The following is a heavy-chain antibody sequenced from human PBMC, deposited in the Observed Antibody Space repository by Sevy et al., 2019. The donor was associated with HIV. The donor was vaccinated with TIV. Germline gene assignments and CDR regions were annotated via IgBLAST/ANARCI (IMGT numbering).Heavy chain of an antibody. CDR2: INWNGGST. CDR3: ARVKSCGGACYYFDY. D-gene: IGHD2-21*02. J-gene: IGHJ4*02. Sequence: GGYLRLSCAASGFTFDDYGMSWVRQVPGKGLERVSSINWNGGSTRYTDFVKGRFTTSRYNAKNSLFLQVNSLRAEDPAFYYCARVKSCGGACYYFDYWGQGVLVLVSS. V-gene: IGHV3-20*04. CDR1: GFTFDDYG.